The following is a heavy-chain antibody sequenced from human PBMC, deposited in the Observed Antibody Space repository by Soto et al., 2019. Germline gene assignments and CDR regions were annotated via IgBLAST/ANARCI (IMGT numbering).Heavy chain of an antibody. D-gene: IGHD4-4*01. J-gene: IGHJ4*02. CDR2: IYYSGST. Sequence: SETLSLTCTVSGGSISSSSYYWGWIRQPPGKGLEWIGSIYYSGSTYYNPSLKSRVTISVDTSKNQFSLKLSSVTAADTAVYYCASSPRIQFSRPPKEYYFDYWGQGALVTVSS. CDR3: ASSPRIQFSRPPKEYYFDY. V-gene: IGHV4-39*01. CDR1: GGSISSSSYY.